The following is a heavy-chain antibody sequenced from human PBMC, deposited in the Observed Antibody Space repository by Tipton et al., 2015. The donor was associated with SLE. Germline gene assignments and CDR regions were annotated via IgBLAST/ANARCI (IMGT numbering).Heavy chain of an antibody. CDR1: GGSFSGYY. CDR3: ARFGPLGDSRFGASDY. J-gene: IGHJ4*02. Sequence: TLSLTCAVYGGSFSGYYWSWIRQPPGKGLEWIGEINHSGSTNYNPSLKSRVTISVDTSKNQFSLKLSSVTAADTAVYYCARFGPLGDSRFGASDYWGQGTLVTVSS. CDR2: INHSGST. V-gene: IGHV4-34*01. D-gene: IGHD3-10*01.